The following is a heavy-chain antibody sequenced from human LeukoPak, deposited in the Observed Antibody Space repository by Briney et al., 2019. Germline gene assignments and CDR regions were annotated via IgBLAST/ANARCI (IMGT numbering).Heavy chain of an antibody. D-gene: IGHD2-2*01. CDR2: IYYSGNT. V-gene: IGHV4-59*01. J-gene: IGHJ4*02. CDR3: ARVSGRYCSSTSCREIVKFDY. CDR1: GGSISSYY. Sequence: SETLSLTCTVSGGSISSYYWSWIRQSPGKGLEWIGYIYYSGNTNYNPSLKSRVTISVDTSRNQFSLKLSSVTAADTAVYYCARVSGRYCSSTSCREIVKFDYWGQGTLVTVSS.